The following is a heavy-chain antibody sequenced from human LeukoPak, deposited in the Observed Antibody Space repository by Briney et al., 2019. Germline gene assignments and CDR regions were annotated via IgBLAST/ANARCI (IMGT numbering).Heavy chain of an antibody. V-gene: IGHV4-61*02. D-gene: IGHD5-18*01. J-gene: IGHJ4*02. CDR1: GGSISRGSYH. CDR3: ARYRGYSYGYYFDY. CDR2: FYTSGTP. Sequence: PSETLSLTCTVSGGSISRGSYHWNWIRQPAGKGLEWIGRFYTSGTPNYNPSLKSRVTILVDTSRNQFSLKLSSVTAADTALYYCARYRGYSYGYYFDYWGQGTLVTVSS.